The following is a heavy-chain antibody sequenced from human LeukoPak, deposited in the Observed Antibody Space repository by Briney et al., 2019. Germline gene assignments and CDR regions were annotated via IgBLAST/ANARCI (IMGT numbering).Heavy chain of an antibody. CDR1: GGSISSSSYY. CDR3: ARRLVYMAAFDI. CDR2: IYYSGST. D-gene: IGHD6-6*01. Sequence: PSETLSLTCTVSGGSISSSSYYWGWIRQPPGKGLEWIGSIYYSGSTYYNPSLKSRVTISVDTSKNQFSLKLSSVTAADTAVYYCARRLVYMAAFDIWGQGTMVTVSS. V-gene: IGHV4-39*01. J-gene: IGHJ3*02.